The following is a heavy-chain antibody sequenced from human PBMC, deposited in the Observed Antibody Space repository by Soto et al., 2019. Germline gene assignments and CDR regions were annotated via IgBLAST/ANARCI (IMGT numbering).Heavy chain of an antibody. V-gene: IGHV3-23*01. CDR2: ISGSGGST. Sequence: EVQLLESGGGLVQPGGSLRLSCAASGFTFSSYAMSWVRQAPGKGLEWVSAISGSGGSTYYADSVKGRFTISRDNSKNTLYLQMNSLSSEDTAVYYCAKSPADYDFWSGYPNYFDYWGQGTLVTVSS. CDR1: GFTFSSYA. CDR3: AKSPADYDFWSGYPNYFDY. J-gene: IGHJ4*02. D-gene: IGHD3-3*01.